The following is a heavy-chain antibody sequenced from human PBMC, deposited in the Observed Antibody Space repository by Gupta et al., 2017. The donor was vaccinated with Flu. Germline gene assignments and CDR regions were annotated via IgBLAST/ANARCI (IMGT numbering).Heavy chain of an antibody. CDR3: ARDPVMTTVTTNAFDI. Sequence: EVQLVESGGGLVKPGGSLRLSCAASGFTFSSYSMNWVRQAPGKGLEWVSSISSSSSYIYYADSVKGRFTISRDNAKNSLYLQMNSLRAEDTAVYYCARDPVMTTVTTNAFDIWGQGTMVTVSS. J-gene: IGHJ3*02. V-gene: IGHV3-21*01. D-gene: IGHD4-17*01. CDR2: ISSSSSYI. CDR1: GFTFSSYS.